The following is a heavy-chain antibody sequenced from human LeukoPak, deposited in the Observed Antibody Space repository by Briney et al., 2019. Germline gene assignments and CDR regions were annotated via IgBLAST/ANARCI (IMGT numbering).Heavy chain of an antibody. CDR3: ASTERCSTTCPLDY. Sequence: SETLSLTCAVYGGSFSAYYWSWIRQPPGKGLEWIGEVNHSGSTNYNPSLKSRVTISLDTSKNQFSLKLSSVTAADTAVYYCASTERCSTTCPLDYWGQGTLVTVSS. V-gene: IGHV4-34*01. CDR2: VNHSGST. J-gene: IGHJ4*02. CDR1: GGSFSAYY. D-gene: IGHD2-2*01.